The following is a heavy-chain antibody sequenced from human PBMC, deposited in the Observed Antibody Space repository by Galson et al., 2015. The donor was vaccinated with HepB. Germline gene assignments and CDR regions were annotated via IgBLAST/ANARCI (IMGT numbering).Heavy chain of an antibody. CDR3: ASTRGGYPTFYYYMDV. V-gene: IGHV4-59*08. CDR1: GGSISSHF. CDR2: ISYSGST. Sequence: ETLSLTCTVSGGSISSHFWSWIRQPPGKGLEWLGYISYSGSTNYNPSLTSRVTISVDTSKSQFSLKLSSVTAADTAVYYCASTRGGYPTFYYYMDVWGKGTTVTVSS. D-gene: IGHD3-16*02. J-gene: IGHJ6*03.